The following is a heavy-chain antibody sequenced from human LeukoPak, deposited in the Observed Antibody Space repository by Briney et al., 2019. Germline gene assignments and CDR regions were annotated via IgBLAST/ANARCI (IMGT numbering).Heavy chain of an antibody. J-gene: IGHJ4*02. V-gene: IGHV1-18*04. CDR1: GYTFTSYG. Sequence: GASVKVSCKASGYTFTSYGISWVRQAPGQGLEWMGWISAYNGNTNYAQTLQGRVTMTTDTSTSTAYMELRSLRSDDTAVYYCARAPLWFGESRGPFDYWGQGTLVTVSS. CDR3: ARAPLWFGESRGPFDY. CDR2: ISAYNGNT. D-gene: IGHD3-10*01.